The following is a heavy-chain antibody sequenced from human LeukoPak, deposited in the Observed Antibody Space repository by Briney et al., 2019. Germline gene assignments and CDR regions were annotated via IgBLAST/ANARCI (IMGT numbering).Heavy chain of an antibody. CDR2: IMPLFNTA. Sequence: SVKVSCTAAGSTFSSYSITWVRQAPGQGLEWMGGIMPLFNTANYAQQFQGRVTITTDESTSTAYMELSSLRFEDTAMYYCARVDRYHYYLDVWGKGTTVTVSS. J-gene: IGHJ6*03. CDR3: ARVDRYHYYLDV. V-gene: IGHV1-69*05. CDR1: GSTFSSYS.